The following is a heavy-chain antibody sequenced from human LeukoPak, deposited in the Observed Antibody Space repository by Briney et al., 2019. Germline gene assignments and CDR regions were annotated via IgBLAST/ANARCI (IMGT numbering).Heavy chain of an antibody. V-gene: IGHV3-30*18. CDR3: VKDGALRPRKYYDTLYYFDY. CDR1: GFTFNNYG. Sequence: GGSLRPSCAASGFTFNNYGMHWVRQAPGKGLEWVAVISYDGSNKYYADSVKGRFTISRDNAKNSLHLQMNSLRPEDTALYYCVKDGALRPRKYYDTLYYFDYWGQGTLVTVSS. CDR2: ISYDGSNK. J-gene: IGHJ4*02. D-gene: IGHD3-16*01.